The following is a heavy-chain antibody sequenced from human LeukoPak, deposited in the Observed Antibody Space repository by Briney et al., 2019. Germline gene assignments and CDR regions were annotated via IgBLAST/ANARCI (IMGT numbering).Heavy chain of an antibody. J-gene: IGHJ5*02. D-gene: IGHD6-6*01. CDR3: ARGPKYSSSSGNWFDP. V-gene: IGHV1-18*01. CDR2: ISAYNGNT. Sequence: ASVKVSCKASGYTFTSYGISWVRQAPGQGLEWMGWISAYNGNTNYAQKFQGRVTMTRNTSISTAYMELSSLRSEDTAVYYCARGPKYSSSSGNWFDPWGQGTLVTVSS. CDR1: GYTFTSYG.